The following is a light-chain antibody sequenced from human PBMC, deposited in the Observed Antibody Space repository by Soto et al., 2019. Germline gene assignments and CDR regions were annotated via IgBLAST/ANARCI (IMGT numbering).Light chain of an antibody. Sequence: EVVLTQSPGTLSLSPGERATLSCRASQSVSGSDLAWYQQKPGQAPRLLISGVSNRATGTPDRFSGSGSGTDFTLTISSLEPEDFAVFYCYQYDISPPTFGPGTKVEI. CDR1: QSVSGSD. V-gene: IGKV3-20*01. CDR3: YQYDISPPT. CDR2: GVS. J-gene: IGKJ1*01.